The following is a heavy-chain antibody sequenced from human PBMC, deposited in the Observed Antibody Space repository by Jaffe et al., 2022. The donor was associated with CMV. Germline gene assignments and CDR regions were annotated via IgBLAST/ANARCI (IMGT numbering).Heavy chain of an antibody. D-gene: IGHD2-8*01. CDR2: IYTSGST. CDR3: ARDTNAGYCTNGVCSQHNRYGMDV. CDR1: GGSISSYY. J-gene: IGHJ6*02. Sequence: QVQLQESGPGLVKPSETLSLTCTVSGGSISSYYWSWIRQPAGKGLEWIGRIYTSGSTNYNPSLKSRVTMSVDTSKNQFSLKLSSVTAADTAVYYCARDTNAGYCTNGVCSQHNRYGMDVWGQGTTVTVSS. V-gene: IGHV4-4*07.